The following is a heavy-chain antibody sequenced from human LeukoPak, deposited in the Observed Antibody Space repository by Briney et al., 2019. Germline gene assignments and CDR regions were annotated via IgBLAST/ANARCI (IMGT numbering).Heavy chain of an antibody. CDR1: GFSVSSHY. CDR3: ASAAPISEYTYAYDY. J-gene: IGHJ4*02. Sequence: GGSLRLSCAASGFSVSSHYMGWVRQAPGKGLEWVSVIYSDGSTYYADSVKGRFTISRDTSKNTLYLQMNSLRAEDTAVYYCASAAPISEYTYAYDYWGQGTLVTVSS. CDR2: IYSDGST. D-gene: IGHD5-18*01. V-gene: IGHV3-53*01.